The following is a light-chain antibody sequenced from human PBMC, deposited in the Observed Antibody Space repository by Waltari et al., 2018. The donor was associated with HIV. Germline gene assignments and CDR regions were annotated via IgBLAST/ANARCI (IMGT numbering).Light chain of an antibody. CDR1: SSNIGTNT. CDR3: AACDDSLNGYV. J-gene: IGLJ1*01. Sequence: QSVLTQPPSASGTPGQRVTISCSGSSSNIGTNTVSWYQQVPGTAPKHLIYNNNHRPSGVPDRFSGSKSGTSASLAISGLQSEDEADYYCAACDDSLNGYVFGTGTKVTVL. CDR2: NNN. V-gene: IGLV1-44*01.